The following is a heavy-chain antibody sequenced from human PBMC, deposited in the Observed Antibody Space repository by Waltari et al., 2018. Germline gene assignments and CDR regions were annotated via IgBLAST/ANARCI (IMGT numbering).Heavy chain of an antibody. Sequence: EVQLVESGGGLVKPGGSLRLSCAASGFTFSNAWMSWVRQAPGKGLEWVGRIKSKTEGGTTDYAAPVKGRFTISRDDSKNTLYLQMNSLKTEDTAVYYCTTRCSSTSCYAGYYYYGMDVWGQGTTVTVSS. CDR1: GFTFSNAW. J-gene: IGHJ6*02. CDR2: IKSKTEGGTT. CDR3: TTRCSSTSCYAGYYYYGMDV. V-gene: IGHV3-15*01. D-gene: IGHD2-2*01.